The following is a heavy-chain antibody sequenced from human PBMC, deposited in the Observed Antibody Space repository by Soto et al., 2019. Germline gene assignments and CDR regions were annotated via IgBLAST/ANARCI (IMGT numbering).Heavy chain of an antibody. CDR1: GFTFSSYG. CDR2: ISFDGSNE. J-gene: IGHJ4*02. V-gene: IGHV3-30*03. CDR3: AADSSGYYYGVIDY. Sequence: QVQLVESGGGVVQPGRSLRLFCAASGFTFSSYGMHWVRQAPGKGLEWVAVISFDGSNEYSADSVKGRFSISRDNSKNTLYLQMNSLRAEDTAVYYCAADSSGYYYGVIDYWGQGTLVTVSS. D-gene: IGHD3-22*01.